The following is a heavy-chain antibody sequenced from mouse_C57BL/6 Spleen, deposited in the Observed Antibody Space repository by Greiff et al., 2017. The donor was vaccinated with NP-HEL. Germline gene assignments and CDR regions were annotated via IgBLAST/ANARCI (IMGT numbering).Heavy chain of an antibody. V-gene: IGHV8-8*01. J-gene: IGHJ2*01. CDR3: ARIRIYYGNLGYFDY. CDR1: GFSLSTFGMG. D-gene: IGHD2-1*01. CDR2: IWWDADK. Sequence: QVTLNESGPGILQPSQTLSLTCSFSGFSLSTFGMGVGWIRQPSGKGLEWLAHIWWDADKYYNPALKSRLTISKDTSKNQVFLTSANVDTADTATYYCARIRIYYGNLGYFDYWGQGTTLTVSS.